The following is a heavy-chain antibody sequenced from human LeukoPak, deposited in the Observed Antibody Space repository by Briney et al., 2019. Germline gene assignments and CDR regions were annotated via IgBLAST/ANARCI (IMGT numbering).Heavy chain of an antibody. CDR1: GYSFTTYW. CDR2: IYPGDSDT. D-gene: IGHD3-16*01. V-gene: IGHV5-51*01. CDR3: ARHYDNDMTLFDF. Sequence: GESLKISCKGSGYSFTTYWIGWVRQMPGKGLEWMGIIYPGDSDTRYSPSFQGQVTISVDKSISTAYLQWSSLKASDPAMYYCARHYDNDMTLFDFWGRGALVTVSS. J-gene: IGHJ4*01.